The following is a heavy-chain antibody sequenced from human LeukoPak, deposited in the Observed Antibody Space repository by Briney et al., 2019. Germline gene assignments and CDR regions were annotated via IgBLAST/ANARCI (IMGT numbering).Heavy chain of an antibody. J-gene: IGHJ4*02. CDR3: AKRRYYDSSGYSDY. CDR2: ISHSGAST. Sequence: GGSLRLSYAASGFTFSSYAMNWVRQAPGKGLEWVSAISHSGASTYYADSVKGRFTISRDNSKNTLYLQMNSLRAEDTAVYYCAKRRYYDSSGYSDYWGQGTLVTVSS. V-gene: IGHV3-23*01. D-gene: IGHD3-22*01. CDR1: GFTFSSYA.